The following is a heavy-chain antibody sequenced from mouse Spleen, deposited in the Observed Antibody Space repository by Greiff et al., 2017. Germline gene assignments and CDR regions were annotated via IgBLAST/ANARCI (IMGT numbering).Heavy chain of an antibody. V-gene: IGHV1-64*01. D-gene: IGHD1-2*01. CDR3: ARSTITTATDY. CDR2: IHPNSGST. CDR1: GYTFTSYW. J-gene: IGHJ2*01. Sequence: QVQLQQPGAELVKPGASVKLSCKASGYTFTSYWMHWVKQRPGQGLEWIGMIHPNSGSTNYNEKFKSKATLTVDKSSSTAYTQLSSLTSEDSAVYYCARSTITTATDYWGQGTTLTVSS.